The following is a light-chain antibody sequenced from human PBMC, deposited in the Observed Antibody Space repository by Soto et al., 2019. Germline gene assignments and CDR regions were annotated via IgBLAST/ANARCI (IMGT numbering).Light chain of an antibody. Sequence: DIVMTQSPDSLAVSLGERATINCKSSQSVLYSSNNKNYLAWYQQKPVQPPKLLIYWASTRKSGVPDRFSGSGSGTDFTLTISSLQAEDVAVYYCQQYYSTPWTFGQGTKVEIK. J-gene: IGKJ1*01. CDR2: WAS. CDR3: QQYYSTPWT. CDR1: QSVLYSSNNKNY. V-gene: IGKV4-1*01.